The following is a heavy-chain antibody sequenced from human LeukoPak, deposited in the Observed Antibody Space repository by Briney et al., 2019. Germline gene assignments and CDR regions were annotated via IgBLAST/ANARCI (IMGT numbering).Heavy chain of an antibody. CDR1: GGSISSYY. D-gene: IGHD1-26*01. Sequence: SETLSLTCTVSGGSISSYYWSWIRQPPGKGLEWIGYIYYSGSTNYNPSLKSRVTISVDTSKKQFSLRLSSVTVADTAIYFCASIRRGTGLSDSWGQGTLVTVSS. V-gene: IGHV4-59*08. CDR2: IYYSGST. J-gene: IGHJ4*02. CDR3: ASIRRGTGLSDS.